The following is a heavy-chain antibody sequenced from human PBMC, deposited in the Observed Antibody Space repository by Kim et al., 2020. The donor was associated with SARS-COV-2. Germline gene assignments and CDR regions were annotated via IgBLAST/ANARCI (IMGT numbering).Heavy chain of an antibody. CDR1: GGSFSGYY. V-gene: IGHV4-34*01. J-gene: IGHJ5*02. CDR2: INHSGST. D-gene: IGHD2-15*01. CDR3: ARGVPYCSGGNCYTNWFDP. Sequence: SETLSLTCAVYGGSFSGYYWNWIRQPPGKGLEWIGEINHSGSTNYNPSLKTRVTISVDTSKNQFSLKLSSVTAADTAVYYCARGVPYCSGGNCYTNWFDPWGQGTLVTVSS.